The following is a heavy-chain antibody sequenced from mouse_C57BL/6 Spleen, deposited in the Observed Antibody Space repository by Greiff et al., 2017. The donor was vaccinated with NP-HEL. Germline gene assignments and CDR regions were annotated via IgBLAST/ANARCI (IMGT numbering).Heavy chain of an antibody. CDR3: TGALGWLPSMDY. CDR1: GFNIKDYY. CDR2: IDPEDGDT. V-gene: IGHV14-1*01. Sequence: EVQVVESGAELVRPGASVKLSCTASGFNIKDYYMHWVKQRPEQGLEWIGRIDPEDGDTEYAPKFQGKATMTADTSSNTAYLQLSSLTSEDTAVYYCTGALGWLPSMDYWGQGTSVTVSS. J-gene: IGHJ4*01. D-gene: IGHD2-3*01.